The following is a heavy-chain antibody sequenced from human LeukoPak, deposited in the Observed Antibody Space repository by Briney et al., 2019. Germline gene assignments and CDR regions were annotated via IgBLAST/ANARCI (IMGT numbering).Heavy chain of an antibody. D-gene: IGHD3-22*01. J-gene: IGHJ4*02. V-gene: IGHV3-9*01. Sequence: SLRLSCAASGFTFDDYAMHWVRQAPGKGLEWVSGISWNSGSIGYADSVEGRFTISRDNAKNSLYLQMNSLRAEGTALYYCAKDVSGYYYEGYFDYWGQGTLVTVSS. CDR2: ISWNSGSI. CDR3: AKDVSGYYYEGYFDY. CDR1: GFTFDDYA.